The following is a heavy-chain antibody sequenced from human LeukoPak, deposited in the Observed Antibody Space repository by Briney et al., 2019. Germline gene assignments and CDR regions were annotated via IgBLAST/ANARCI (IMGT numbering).Heavy chain of an antibody. Sequence: SETLSLTCTVSGGSISSYYWSWLRQPPWKELAGIGYIYYSGSTNYNPSLKSRVTISVDTYKNQFSLELSSVTAADTAVYYCARWGSITTARFDYWGQGTLVTVSS. V-gene: IGHV4-59*01. D-gene: IGHD3-16*01. J-gene: IGHJ4*02. CDR2: IYYSGST. CDR1: GGSISSYY. CDR3: ARWGSITTARFDY.